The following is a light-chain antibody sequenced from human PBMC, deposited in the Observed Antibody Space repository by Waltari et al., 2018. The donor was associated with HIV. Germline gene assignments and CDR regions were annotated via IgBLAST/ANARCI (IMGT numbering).Light chain of an antibody. Sequence: QSVLTQPPSVSGAPGQRVTIACTGGSSNIGAGYDVHWYRKFPGTAPKLLIYDTKKRPSGVPGRFSGSKSGTSASLAITGLQAEDEADYYCQSFDSSLSAVIFGGGTKLTVL. CDR1: SSNIGAGYD. V-gene: IGLV1-40*01. J-gene: IGLJ2*01. CDR2: DTK. CDR3: QSFDSSLSAVI.